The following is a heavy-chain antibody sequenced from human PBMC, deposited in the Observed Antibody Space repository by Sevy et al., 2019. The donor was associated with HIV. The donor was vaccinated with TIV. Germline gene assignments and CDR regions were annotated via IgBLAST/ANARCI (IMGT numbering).Heavy chain of an antibody. CDR1: GFTFSSYG. Sequence: GGSLRLSCAASGFTFSSYGMHWVRQAPGKGLEWVAVISYDGSNKYYADSVKGRFTISRDNSKNTLYLQMNSLRAEDTAVYYCAKDHYYDSSGMGYYFHYWGQGTLVTVSS. V-gene: IGHV3-30*18. CDR3: AKDHYYDSSGMGYYFHY. D-gene: IGHD3-22*01. J-gene: IGHJ4*02. CDR2: ISYDGSNK.